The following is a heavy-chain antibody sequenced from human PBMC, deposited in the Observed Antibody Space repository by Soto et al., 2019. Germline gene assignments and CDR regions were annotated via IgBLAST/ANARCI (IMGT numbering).Heavy chain of an antibody. D-gene: IGHD6-13*01. V-gene: IGHV4-31*03. CDR2: IYYSGST. CDR1: GGSISSGGYY. CDR3: ARDWSRAAAGTGWFDP. J-gene: IGHJ5*02. Sequence: QVQLQESGPGLVKPSQTLSLTCTVSGGSISSGGYYWSWIRQHPGKGLEWIGYIYYSGSTYYNPSLKSRVTISVDTSKNQFSLKLSSVTAADTAVYYCARDWSRAAAGTGWFDPWGQGTLVTVSS.